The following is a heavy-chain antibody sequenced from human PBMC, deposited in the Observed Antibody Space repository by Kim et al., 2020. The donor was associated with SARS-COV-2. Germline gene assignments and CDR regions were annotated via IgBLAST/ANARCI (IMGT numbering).Heavy chain of an antibody. CDR1: GGSFSGYY. Sequence: SETLSLTCAVYGGSFSGYYWSWIRQPPGKGLEWIGEINHSGSTNYNPSLKSRVTISVDTSKNQFSLKLSSVTAADTAVYYCARGGWPPYFDYWGQGTLVTVSS. CDR2: INHSGST. CDR3: ARGGWPPYFDY. V-gene: IGHV4-34*01. J-gene: IGHJ4*02. D-gene: IGHD2-15*01.